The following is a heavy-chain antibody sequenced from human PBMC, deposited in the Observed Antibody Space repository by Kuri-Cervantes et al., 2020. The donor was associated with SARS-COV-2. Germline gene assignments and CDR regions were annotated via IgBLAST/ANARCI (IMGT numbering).Heavy chain of an antibody. J-gene: IGHJ4*02. Sequence: GGSLRLSCAASGFTFSGHWIHWVRQAPGKGLVWVSRINPDGSYTNNADSVKDRFTLTRDNAKNMLFLQMNSLRAEDTAVYYCVRDGDHWNFDYWGQGTLVTVSS. CDR1: GFTFSGHW. CDR2: INPDGSYT. CDR3: VRDGDHWNFDY. D-gene: IGHD1-1*01. V-gene: IGHV3-74*01.